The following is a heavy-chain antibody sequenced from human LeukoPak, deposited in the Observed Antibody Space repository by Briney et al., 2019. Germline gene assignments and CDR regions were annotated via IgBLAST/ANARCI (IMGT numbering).Heavy chain of an antibody. J-gene: IGHJ4*02. V-gene: IGHV4-31*03. CDR3: ARDARIAAAGTFDY. CDR1: GGSISSGGYY. D-gene: IGHD6-13*01. CDR2: IYDSGST. Sequence: SETLSLTCTVSGGSISSGGYYWSWIRQHPGKGLEWFGYIYDSGSTYYNPSLKSRLTISVDTSKNQFSLKLSSVTAADTAVYYCARDARIAAAGTFDYWGQGTLVTVSS.